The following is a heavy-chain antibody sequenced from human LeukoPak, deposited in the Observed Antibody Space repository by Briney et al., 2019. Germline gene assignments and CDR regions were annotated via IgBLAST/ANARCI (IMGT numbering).Heavy chain of an antibody. D-gene: IGHD2-15*01. J-gene: IGHJ6*03. V-gene: IGHV3-74*01. CDR3: AKDTTAWWYHRAYMNV. Sequence: GGYLRLSCAASGFTFSSYWMHWVRQAPGKGLVWVSRINTDGSSTSCADSVKGRFTISKDNSENRLSLQMDSLRAEDTAVYFCAKDTTAWWYHRAYMNVWGKGTTVTVFS. CDR1: GFTFSSYW. CDR2: INTDGSST.